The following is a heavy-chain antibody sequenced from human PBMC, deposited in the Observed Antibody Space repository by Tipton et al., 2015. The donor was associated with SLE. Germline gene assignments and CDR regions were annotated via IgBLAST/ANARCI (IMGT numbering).Heavy chain of an antibody. V-gene: IGHV4-59*01. CDR1: GGSISSYY. CDR2: IYYTGGT. Sequence: TLSLTCTVYGGSISSYYWSWIRQPPGKGLEWIGYIYYTGGTNYNPSLKSRVTITVDTSKNRFSLHLRSVTAADTAVYCCSRVRRDSSCRGLDYWGKGTLILVSS. J-gene: IGHJ4*02. CDR3: SRVRRDSSCRGLDY. D-gene: IGHD3-22*01.